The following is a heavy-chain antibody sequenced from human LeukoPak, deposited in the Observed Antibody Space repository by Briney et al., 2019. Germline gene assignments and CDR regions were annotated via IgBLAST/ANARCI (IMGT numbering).Heavy chain of an antibody. CDR2: ISGSGGST. J-gene: IGHJ4*02. CDR1: GFTFSSYA. Sequence: PGGSLRLSCAASGFTFSSYAMSWVRQAPGKGLEWVSAISGSGGSTYYADSVKGRFTISRDNSKNTLYLQMNSLRPEDTALYYCAADSSSWFPVDFDFWGQGALVTVSS. CDR3: AADSSSWFPVDFDF. D-gene: IGHD6-13*01. V-gene: IGHV3-23*01.